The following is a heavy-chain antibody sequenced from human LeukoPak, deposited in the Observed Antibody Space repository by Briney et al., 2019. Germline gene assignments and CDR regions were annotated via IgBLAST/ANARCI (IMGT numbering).Heavy chain of an antibody. V-gene: IGHV1-2*06. Sequence: ASVKVSCKASGYTFTGYYMHWVRQAPGQGLEWMGRINPNSGGTNYAQKFQGRVTMTRDTSISTAYMELSRLRSDDTAVYYCATFTYYYDSSGYYPFDYWGQGTLVTVS. CDR2: INPNSGGT. J-gene: IGHJ4*02. CDR1: GYTFTGYY. D-gene: IGHD3-22*01. CDR3: ATFTYYYDSSGYYPFDY.